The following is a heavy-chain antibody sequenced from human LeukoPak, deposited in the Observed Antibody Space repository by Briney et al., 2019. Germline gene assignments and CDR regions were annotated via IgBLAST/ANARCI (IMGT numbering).Heavy chain of an antibody. V-gene: IGHV4-59*01. CDR2: VHYSGNT. D-gene: IGHD6-13*01. CDR3: ARMIAAAGTEYFDL. Sequence: SETLSLTCIVSGGSISSYYWGWIRQPPRKGLEWIGYVHYSGNTNYNPSLKSRVTISVDTSKNQFSLKLNSVTATDTAVYYCARMIAAAGTEYFDLWGRGTLVTVSS. J-gene: IGHJ2*01. CDR1: GGSISSYY.